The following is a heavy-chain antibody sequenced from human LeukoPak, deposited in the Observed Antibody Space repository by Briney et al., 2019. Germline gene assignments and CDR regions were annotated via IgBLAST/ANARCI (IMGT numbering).Heavy chain of an antibody. CDR1: GYTFTSYY. D-gene: IGHD3-3*01. Sequence: ASVKVSCKASGYTFTSYYMHWVRQAPGQGLEWMGIINPSGGSTSYAQKFQGRVTMTRDTSTSTVYMELSSLRSEDTAVYYCARDGSPCDFWSGYSTKYWFDPWGQGTLVTVSS. CDR3: ARDGSPCDFWSGYSTKYWFDP. CDR2: INPSGGST. V-gene: IGHV1-46*01. J-gene: IGHJ5*02.